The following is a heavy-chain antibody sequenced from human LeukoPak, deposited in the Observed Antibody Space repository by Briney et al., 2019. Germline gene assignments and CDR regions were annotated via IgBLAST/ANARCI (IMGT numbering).Heavy chain of an antibody. J-gene: IGHJ4*02. V-gene: IGHV3-30*18. CDR2: ISYDGSNK. CDR3: AKAREPYYYDSSPDY. D-gene: IGHD3-22*01. Sequence: GGSLRLSCATSGFSFTSHDMNWVRQAPGKGLEWVAVISYDGSNKYYADSVKGRFTISRDNSKNTLYLQMNSLRAEDTAVYYCAKAREPYYYDSSPDYWGQGTLVTVSS. CDR1: GFSFTSHD.